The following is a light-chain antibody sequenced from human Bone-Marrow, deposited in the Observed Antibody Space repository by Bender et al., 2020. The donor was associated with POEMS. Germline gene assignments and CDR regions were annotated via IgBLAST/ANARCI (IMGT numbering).Light chain of an antibody. J-gene: IGLJ3*02. CDR2: EEN. CDR3: QSADSSGTYPGV. V-gene: IGLV3-1*01. CDR1: QLGDQY. Sequence: SYGLTQPPSVSVSPGHTANITCSGDQLGDQYASWYQLKPGQSPVLVIYEENKRPSGIPERFSGSNSGNTATLTINRVEAGDEADYYCQSADSSGTYPGVFGGGTKLIVL.